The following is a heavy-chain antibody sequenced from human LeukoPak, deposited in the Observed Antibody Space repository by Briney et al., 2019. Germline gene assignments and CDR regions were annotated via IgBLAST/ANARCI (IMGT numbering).Heavy chain of an antibody. CDR3: ARDGGSSWYRPGQNWFDP. D-gene: IGHD6-13*01. CDR1: GGTFSSYA. Sequence: SVKVSCKASGGTFSSYAISWVRQAPGQGLEWMGGIIPIFGTANYAQKFQGRVTITTDESASTAYMELSSLRSEDTAVYYCARDGGSSWYRPGQNWFDPWGQGTLVTVSS. V-gene: IGHV1-69*05. J-gene: IGHJ5*02. CDR2: IIPIFGTA.